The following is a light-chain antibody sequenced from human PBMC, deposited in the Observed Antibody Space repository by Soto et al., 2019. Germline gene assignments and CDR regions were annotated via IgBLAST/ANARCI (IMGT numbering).Light chain of an antibody. Sequence: MQMSRPLLYLSASVWYRVSLISRASQSISTFLNWYQQKPGKAPNLLIYGASGLESGVPSRFSGSGSGTDFTLTINNLQPEDFATYYCQQSYKTSITFGRGTRLEIK. CDR2: GAS. V-gene: IGKV1-39*01. CDR1: QSISTF. J-gene: IGKJ5*01. CDR3: QQSYKTSIT.